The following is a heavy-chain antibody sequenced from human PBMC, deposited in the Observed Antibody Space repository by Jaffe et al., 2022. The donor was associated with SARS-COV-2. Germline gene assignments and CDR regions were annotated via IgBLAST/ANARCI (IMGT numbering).Heavy chain of an antibody. Sequence: EVQLVESGGGLVKPGGSLRLSCAASGFTFSSYSMNWVRQAPGKGLEWVSSITSSSSYIYYADSVKGRFTISRDNAKNSLYLQMNSLRAEDTAVYYCARVRAVAGTGFDYWGQGTLVSVSS. D-gene: IGHD6-19*01. CDR3: ARVRAVAGTGFDY. J-gene: IGHJ4*02. CDR2: ITSSSSYI. V-gene: IGHV3-21*01. CDR1: GFTFSSYS.